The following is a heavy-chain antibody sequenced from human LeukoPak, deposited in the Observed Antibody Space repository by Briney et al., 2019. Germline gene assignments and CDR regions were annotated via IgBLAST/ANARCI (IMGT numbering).Heavy chain of an antibody. CDR1: GFTFSSYS. Sequence: GGSLRLSCAASGFTFSSYSMNWVRQAPGKGLEWVSSISSSSSYIYYADSVKGRFTISRDNAKNSLYLQMNSLRAEDTAVYYCARSPYCTIRPGHYYYMDVWGKGTTVTVSS. V-gene: IGHV3-21*01. J-gene: IGHJ6*03. D-gene: IGHD2-2*02. CDR2: ISSSSSYI. CDR3: ARSPYCTIRPGHYYYMDV.